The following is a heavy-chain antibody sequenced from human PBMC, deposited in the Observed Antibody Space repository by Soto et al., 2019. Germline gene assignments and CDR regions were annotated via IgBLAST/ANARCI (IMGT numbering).Heavy chain of an antibody. V-gene: IGHV4-59*01. J-gene: IGHJ3*01. CDR1: AGSINNYY. CDR2: VGYNGDT. Sequence: LETLCLTCTVPAGSINNYYWNWIRKAPGKGLEWIGFVGYNGDTHYNPSLKSRVTLSVDTSKNQFSLKLSSVNAADTAVYYCARWGGDSFNAFDFWGQGTMVTVSS. CDR3: ARWGGDSFNAFDF. D-gene: IGHD2-21*02.